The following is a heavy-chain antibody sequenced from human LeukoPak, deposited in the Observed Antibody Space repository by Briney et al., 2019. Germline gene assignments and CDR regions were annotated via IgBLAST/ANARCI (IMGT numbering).Heavy chain of an antibody. CDR1: GYTFTGYY. CDR3: ARGSVLRYFYWFRIGY. Sequence: GGSVKVSCKASGYTFTGYYMHWVRQAPGEGLEWMGWINTNSGGTNYAQKIQGRGTMRRETSISTAYMELSRLISDDTAVYYCARGSVLRYFYWFRIGYWGQGTLVTVSS. V-gene: IGHV1-2*02. CDR2: INTNSGGT. J-gene: IGHJ4*02. D-gene: IGHD3-9*01.